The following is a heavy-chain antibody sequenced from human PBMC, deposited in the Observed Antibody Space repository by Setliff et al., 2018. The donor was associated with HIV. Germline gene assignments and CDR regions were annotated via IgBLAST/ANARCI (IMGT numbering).Heavy chain of an antibody. CDR1: GGSISSSNYY. CDR2: FYYSGST. D-gene: IGHD4-17*01. J-gene: IGHJ4*02. V-gene: IGHV4-39*07. Sequence: PSETLSLTCAVSGGSISSSNYYWVWIRQPPGKELERIGSFYYSGSTYYNPSLKSRVTISLDTSKNQFSLKVGSVTAADTAVYYCAAKKSGDYPFNWGQGTLVTVSS. CDR3: AAKKSGDYPFN.